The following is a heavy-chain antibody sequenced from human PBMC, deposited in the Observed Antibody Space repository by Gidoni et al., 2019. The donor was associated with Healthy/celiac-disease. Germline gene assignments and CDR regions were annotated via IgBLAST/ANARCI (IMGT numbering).Heavy chain of an antibody. Sequence: QMQLVQSGPEVKKPGTSVKVSCKASGFTFTSSAMQWVRQARGQRLEWIGWIVVGSGNTNDAQKCQERVTITRDMSTSTAYMELSSLRSEDTAVYYGAARGYSSLRENYFDYWGQGTLVTVSS. CDR3: AARGYSSLRENYFDY. J-gene: IGHJ4*02. CDR1: GFTFTSSA. CDR2: IVVGSGNT. D-gene: IGHD6-6*01. V-gene: IGHV1-58*02.